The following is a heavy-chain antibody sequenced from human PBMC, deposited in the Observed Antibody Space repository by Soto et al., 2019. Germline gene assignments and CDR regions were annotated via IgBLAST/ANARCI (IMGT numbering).Heavy chain of an antibody. V-gene: IGHV4-30-4*08. CDR1: GGSIRSANYY. J-gene: IGHJ5*02. D-gene: IGHD2-8*01. CDR2: IYYSGIT. Sequence: SETLSLTCTVSGGSIRSANYYWFWIRHHPGKGLEWIGYIYYSGITYYKPSLKSRVTISVDTSKNQFSLKLSSATAADTAVYFCAGFGVGDGDDTWGQGTLVTVSS. CDR3: AGFGVGDGDDT.